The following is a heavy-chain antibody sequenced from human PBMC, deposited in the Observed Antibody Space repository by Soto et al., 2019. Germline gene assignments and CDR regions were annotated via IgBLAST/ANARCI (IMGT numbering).Heavy chain of an antibody. Sequence: GGSLRVSFAASGFTFSSYSMNCVRQAPGKGLEWVASIGSSSSYIYYADSVKARFTISIDNAKNSLYLQMNSLRAEDTAVYYCAIDQEDRVHHSCMHXSGQGPSFTVS. J-gene: IGHJ6*02. CDR3: AIDQEDRVHHSCMHX. CDR2: IGSSSSYI. V-gene: IGHV3-21*01. D-gene: IGHD5-18*01. CDR1: GFTFSSYS.